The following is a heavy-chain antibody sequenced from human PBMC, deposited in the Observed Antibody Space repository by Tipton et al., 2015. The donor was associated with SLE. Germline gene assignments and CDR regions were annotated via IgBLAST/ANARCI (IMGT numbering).Heavy chain of an antibody. J-gene: IGHJ4*02. V-gene: IGHV4-34*01. D-gene: IGHD5-18*01. Sequence: TLSLTCAVYGGSFSGYYWSWIRQPPGKGLEWIGEINHSGSTNYNPSLKSRVTMSLDTSKNQFSLKLSSVTAADTAVYYCARRALSGYSYWGQGTLVTFSS. CDR3: ARRALSGYSY. CDR2: INHSGST. CDR1: GGSFSGYY.